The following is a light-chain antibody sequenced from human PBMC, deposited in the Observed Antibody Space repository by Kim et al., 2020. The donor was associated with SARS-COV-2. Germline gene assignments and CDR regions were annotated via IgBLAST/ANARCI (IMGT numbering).Light chain of an antibody. CDR3: NSRDRDSTVNLYV. Sequence: GKKGTSTCQGEGLRRYYASWYQQKPGQAPVLVMYDKNNRPSGIPDRFSGSSSGDTASLTITVAQAADEADYYCNSRDRDSTVNLYVFGTGTKVTVL. CDR2: DKN. V-gene: IGLV3-19*01. CDR1: GLRRYY. J-gene: IGLJ1*01.